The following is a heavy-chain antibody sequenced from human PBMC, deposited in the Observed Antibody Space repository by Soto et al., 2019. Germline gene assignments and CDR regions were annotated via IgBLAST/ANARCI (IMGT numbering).Heavy chain of an antibody. CDR3: AKDRVGGTFYTPLGF. D-gene: IGHD1-7*01. Sequence: XGSLRLSCQASGFNFDNYGMHWVRQAPGKGLDWVAVITYDGSFQYYADSVKGRFTISRDNSKNTLFLHLNTLKPEDTAVYHCAKDRVGGTFYTPLGFWGQGTLVTVSS. V-gene: IGHV3-30*18. CDR2: ITYDGSFQ. CDR1: GFNFDNYG. J-gene: IGHJ4*02.